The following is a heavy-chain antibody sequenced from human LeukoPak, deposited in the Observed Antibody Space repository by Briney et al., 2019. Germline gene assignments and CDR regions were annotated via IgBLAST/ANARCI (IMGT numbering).Heavy chain of an antibody. CDR2: IKLDGSDK. Sequence: GGSLRLSCAVSGFIFSRYWMSWVRQAPGKGLEWVANIKLDGSDKYYVDSVKGRFIISRDNAKNSLYLQMNSLRPEDTAVYYCVRFKSKTTAGMPFDFWGQGTLVTVSS. D-gene: IGHD1-1*01. CDR3: VRFKSKTTAGMPFDF. J-gene: IGHJ4*02. V-gene: IGHV3-7*03. CDR1: GFIFSRYW.